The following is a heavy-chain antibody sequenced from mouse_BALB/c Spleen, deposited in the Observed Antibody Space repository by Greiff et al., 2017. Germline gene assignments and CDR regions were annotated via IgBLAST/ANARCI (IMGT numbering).Heavy chain of an antibody. CDR1: GYSFTGYF. Sequence: VQLQQSGPELVKPGASVKISCKASGYSFTGYFMNWVMQSHGKSLEWIGRINPYNGDTFYNQKFKGKATLTVDKSASTARMERRSLASEDSAVYYCARDGNYYFDYWGQGTTLTVSS. CDR3: ARDGNYYFDY. J-gene: IGHJ2*01. CDR2: INPYNGDT. D-gene: IGHD2-1*01. V-gene: IGHV1-20*02.